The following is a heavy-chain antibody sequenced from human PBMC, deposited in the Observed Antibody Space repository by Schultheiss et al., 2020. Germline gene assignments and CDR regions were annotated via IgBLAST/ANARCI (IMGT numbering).Heavy chain of an antibody. Sequence: SETLSLTCTVSGGSISSYYWSWIRQPPGQGLQWIGEVSHSGSTNYNPSLKSRVTISVDTSKNQFSLKLSSVTAADTAVYYCARDALTRTLDYWGQGTLVTVSS. CDR3: ARDALTRTLDY. CDR2: VSHSGST. V-gene: IGHV4-59*12. CDR1: GGSISSYY. D-gene: IGHD3-9*01. J-gene: IGHJ4*02.